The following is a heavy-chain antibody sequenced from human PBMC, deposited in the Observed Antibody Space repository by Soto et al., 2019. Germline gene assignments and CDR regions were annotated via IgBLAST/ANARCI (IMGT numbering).Heavy chain of an antibody. D-gene: IGHD3-22*01. J-gene: IGHJ4*02. Sequence: ASVKVSCKASGYTFTSYGISWVRQAPGQGLEWMGWISAYNGNPNYAQKLQGRVTMATDTSTSTAYMELRSLRSDDTAVYYCARVYYDSSGYYESFDYWGQGTLVTVSS. CDR3: ARVYYDSSGYYESFDY. CDR2: ISAYNGNP. V-gene: IGHV1-18*01. CDR1: GYTFTSYG.